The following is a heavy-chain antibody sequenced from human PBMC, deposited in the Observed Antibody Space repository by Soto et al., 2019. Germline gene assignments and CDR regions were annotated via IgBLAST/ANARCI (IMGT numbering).Heavy chain of an antibody. J-gene: IGHJ4*02. CDR3: ARDRYCSGGSCWSNFDY. D-gene: IGHD2-15*01. V-gene: IGHV3-7*01. CDR2: IKQDGSEK. CDR1: GFTFSNYW. Sequence: LRLSCAASGFTFSNYWMSWVRQAPGKGLEWVASIKQDGSEKYYVDSVKGRFTISRDNAKNSLYLQMNSLRAEDTAVYYCARDRYCSGGSCWSNFDYWGQGSLVTVSS.